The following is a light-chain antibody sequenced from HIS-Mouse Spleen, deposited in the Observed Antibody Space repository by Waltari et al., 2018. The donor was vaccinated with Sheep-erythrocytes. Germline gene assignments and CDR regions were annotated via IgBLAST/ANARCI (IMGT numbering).Light chain of an antibody. CDR3: CSYAGSYTLV. Sequence: QSALTQPRSVSGSPGQSVTISCTGTSSDVGGYNYVSWYQQHPGKAPKLMIYDVSKRPSGVTDRFSGYKSGNTTSLTISGLQAEDEADYYCCSYAGSYTLVFGGGTKLTVL. V-gene: IGLV2-11*01. J-gene: IGLJ3*02. CDR1: SSDVGGYNY. CDR2: DVS.